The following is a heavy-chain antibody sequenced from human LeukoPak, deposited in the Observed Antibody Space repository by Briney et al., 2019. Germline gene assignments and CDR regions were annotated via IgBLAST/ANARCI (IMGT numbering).Heavy chain of an antibody. CDR2: INGDGTST. V-gene: IGHV3-74*01. J-gene: IGHJ4*02. D-gene: IGHD1-26*01. Sequence: GGSLRPSCAASGFTFSDYWMHWVRQAPGKGLVWVSRINGDGTSTRYADSVKGRFTISRDNAKNTLYLQMNSLSAEDTAVYYCAKLVGATTGIDYWGQGTLVTVSS. CDR1: GFTFSDYW. CDR3: AKLVGATTGIDY.